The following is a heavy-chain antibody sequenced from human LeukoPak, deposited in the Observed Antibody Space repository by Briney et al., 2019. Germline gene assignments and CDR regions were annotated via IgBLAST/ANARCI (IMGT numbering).Heavy chain of an antibody. CDR2: VHNTGGT. V-gene: IGHV4-59*01. CDR3: AREIPAAGHFDY. D-gene: IGHD6-13*01. Sequence: SETLSLTCAVSGGSISGYYWMWVRQPPGKGLEWIGYVHNTGGTRYNPSLKSRVTISVDTSQNQFSLKLSAVTAADTAVYYCAREIPAAGHFDYWGQGFLVTVSS. J-gene: IGHJ4*02. CDR1: GGSISGYY.